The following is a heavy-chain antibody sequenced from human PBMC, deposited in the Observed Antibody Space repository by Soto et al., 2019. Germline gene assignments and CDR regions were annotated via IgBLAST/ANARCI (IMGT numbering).Heavy chain of an antibody. J-gene: IGHJ4*02. V-gene: IGHV4-59*08. CDR2: IYYSGST. CDR1: GGSISSYY. D-gene: IGHD5-12*01. CDR3: ARQNSGYDTFFDY. Sequence: SETLSLTCTVSGGSISSYYWSWIRQPPGKGLEWIGYIYYSGSTNYNPSLKSRVTISVDTSKNQFSLKLRSVTAADTAVYYCARQNSGYDTFFDYWGQGTLVTVSS.